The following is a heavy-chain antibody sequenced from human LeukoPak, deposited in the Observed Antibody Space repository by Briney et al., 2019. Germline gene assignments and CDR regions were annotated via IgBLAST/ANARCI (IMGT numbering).Heavy chain of an antibody. D-gene: IGHD3-10*01. J-gene: IGHJ3*02. CDR1: GGSISSGSYY. V-gene: IGHV4-61*02. Sequence: SETLSLTCTVSGGSISSGSYYWSWIRQPAGKGLEWIGRIYTSGSTNYNPSLKSRVTISVDTSKNQFSLKLSSVTAADTAVYYCARLRDSHYYGSGKGAFDIWGQGTMVTVSS. CDR2: IYTSGST. CDR3: ARLRDSHYYGSGKGAFDI.